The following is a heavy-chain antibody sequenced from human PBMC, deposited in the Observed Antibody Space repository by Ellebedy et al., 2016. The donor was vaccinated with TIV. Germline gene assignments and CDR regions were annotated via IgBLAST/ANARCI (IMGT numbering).Heavy chain of an antibody. J-gene: IGHJ4*02. D-gene: IGHD2-2*01. CDR1: GGSISSGASY. Sequence: SETLSLTCAVSGGSISSGASYWSWIRQPPGTGLEWIGEINHSGSTNSNPSLESRVTMSVDSSENQVSLKLSSVTAADTAVYYCARGQGFCSRTSCFTDHFDYWGQGSQVIVSS. CDR2: INHSGST. CDR3: ARGQGFCSRTSCFTDHFDY. V-gene: IGHV4-34*01.